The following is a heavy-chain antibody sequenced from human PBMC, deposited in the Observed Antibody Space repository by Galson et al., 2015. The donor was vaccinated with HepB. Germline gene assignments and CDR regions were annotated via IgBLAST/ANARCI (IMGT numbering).Heavy chain of an antibody. CDR1: GYTFTSYY. CDR2: INPSGGST. CDR3: ARGLISRQQLVYFQH. Sequence: SVKVSCKASGYTFTSYYMHWVRQAPGQGLEWMGIINPSGGSTSYAQKFQGRVTMTRDTSTSTVYMELSSLRSEDTAVYYCARGLISRQQLVYFQHWGQGTLVTVSS. D-gene: IGHD6-13*01. J-gene: IGHJ1*01. V-gene: IGHV1-46*01.